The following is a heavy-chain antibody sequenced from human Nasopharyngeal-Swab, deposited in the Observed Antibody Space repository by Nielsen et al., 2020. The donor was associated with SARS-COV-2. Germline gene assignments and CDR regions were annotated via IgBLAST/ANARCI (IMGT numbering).Heavy chain of an antibody. CDR1: GFTFSSYS. Sequence: GESLKISCAASGFTFSSYSMNWVRQAPGKGLEWVSSISSSSYIYYADSVKGRFTISRDNAKNSLYLQMNSLRAEDTAVYYCARGGHGSSGWRNWFDPWGQGTLVTVSS. D-gene: IGHD6-19*01. CDR3: ARGGHGSSGWRNWFDP. CDR2: ISSSSYI. V-gene: IGHV3-21*01. J-gene: IGHJ5*02.